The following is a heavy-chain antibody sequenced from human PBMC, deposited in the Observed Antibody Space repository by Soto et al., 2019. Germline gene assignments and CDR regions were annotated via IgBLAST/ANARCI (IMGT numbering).Heavy chain of an antibody. Sequence: QVQLQESGPGLVKPSETLSLTCTVSGGSIRNVYWSWIRQSPGKGLEWIGKIFFTGSAHYNPSLRNRVTMSVDTSKDQFSLTLTSVTAADTAVYYCARDGHGMDVWGQGTTVTVSS. V-gene: IGHV4-59*01. CDR3: ARDGHGMDV. J-gene: IGHJ6*02. CDR1: GGSIRNVY. CDR2: IFFTGSA.